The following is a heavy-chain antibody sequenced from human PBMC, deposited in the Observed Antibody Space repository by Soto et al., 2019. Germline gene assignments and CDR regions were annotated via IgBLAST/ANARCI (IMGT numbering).Heavy chain of an antibody. J-gene: IGHJ5*02. CDR2: LFSGGT. Sequence: SETLSLTCTVSGGSVSRRSAYLGWVRQPPGKGLEWIGTLFSGGTYSNPSLKSRVTISVDTSKNQFSLKLKSVAATDTAVYYCATTRGIAVGGSFDNWGQGILVTVSS. D-gene: IGHD6-19*01. V-gene: IGHV4-39*01. CDR3: ATTRGIAVGGSFDN. CDR1: GGSVSRRSAY.